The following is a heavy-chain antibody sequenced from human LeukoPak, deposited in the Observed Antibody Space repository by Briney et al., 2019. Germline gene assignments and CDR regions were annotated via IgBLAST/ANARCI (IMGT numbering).Heavy chain of an antibody. CDR2: SNAGNGNT. J-gene: IGHJ5*02. D-gene: IGHD3-10*01. CDR1: GYTFTSYA. Sequence: ASVKVSCKASGYTFTSYAMHWVRQAPGQRLEWMGWSNAGNGNTKYSQEFQGRVTMTRNTSISTAYMELSSLRSEDTAVYYCARGPLHTMVRGVILWFDPWGQGTLVTVSS. V-gene: IGHV1-3*02. CDR3: ARGPLHTMVRGVILWFDP.